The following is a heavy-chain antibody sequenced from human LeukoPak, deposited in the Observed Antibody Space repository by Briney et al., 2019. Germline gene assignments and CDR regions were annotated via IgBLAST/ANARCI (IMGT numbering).Heavy chain of an antibody. Sequence: SVKVSCKASGGTFSSYAISWVRQAPGQGLEWMGGIIPIFGTANYAQKFQGRVTITADESTRTAYMELSSLRSEDTAVYYCARDRTHYDYVWGSYRSSPDAFDIWGQGTMVTVSS. J-gene: IGHJ3*02. CDR2: IIPIFGTA. D-gene: IGHD3-16*02. CDR1: GGTFSSYA. CDR3: ARDRTHYDYVWGSYRSSPDAFDI. V-gene: IGHV1-69*13.